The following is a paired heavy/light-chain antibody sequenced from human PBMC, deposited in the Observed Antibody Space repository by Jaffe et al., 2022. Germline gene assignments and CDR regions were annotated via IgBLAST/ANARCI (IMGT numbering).Heavy chain of an antibody. CDR2: INPNSGGT. Sequence: QVQLVQSGAEVKKPGASVKVSCKASGYTFTGYYMHWVRQAPGQGLEWMGWINPNSGGTNYAQKFQGRVTMTRDTSISTAYMELSRLRSDDTAVYYCARGTGDLDYWGQGTLVTVSS. D-gene: IGHD7-27*01. CDR1: GYTFTGYY. J-gene: IGHJ4*02. V-gene: IGHV1-2*02. CDR3: ARGTGDLDY.
Light chain of an antibody. V-gene: IGKV1-6*01. Sequence: AIQMTQSPSSLSASVGDRVTITCRASQGIRNDLGWYQQKPGKAPKLLIYAASSLQSGVPSRFSGSGSGTDFTLTISSLQPEDFATYYCLQDYNYPITFGQGTRLEIK. CDR2: AAS. CDR3: LQDYNYPIT. CDR1: QGIRND. J-gene: IGKJ5*01.